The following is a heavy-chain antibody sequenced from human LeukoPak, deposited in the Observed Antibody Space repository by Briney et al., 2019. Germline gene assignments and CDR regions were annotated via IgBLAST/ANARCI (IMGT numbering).Heavy chain of an antibody. V-gene: IGHV3-53*01. CDR3: AKGGYGSGSYYNLDY. D-gene: IGHD3-10*01. CDR2: IYRGGST. Sequence: GGSLRLSCAASGFTVSTIYMSWVRQAPGKGLEWVSIIYRGGSTYYADSVKGRFAVSRDNSKNTLYLQMNSLRDEDTAVYYCAKGGYGSGSYYNLDYWGQGTLVTVSS. J-gene: IGHJ4*02. CDR1: GFTVSTIY.